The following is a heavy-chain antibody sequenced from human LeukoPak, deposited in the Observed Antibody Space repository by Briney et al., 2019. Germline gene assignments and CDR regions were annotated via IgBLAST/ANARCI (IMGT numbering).Heavy chain of an antibody. CDR3: ARGPCGSGYCSFDY. CDR2: ISYDGNNK. Sequence: HAGGSLRLSFAASGFTFINYGLHWVRQAPGKGLAWVAVISYDGNNKYYADSVKGRFTISRDNSKNTLYVQMNSLRAEDTAVYYCARGPCGSGYCSFDYWGQGTLVTVSS. J-gene: IGHJ4*02. D-gene: IGHD3-3*01. V-gene: IGHV3-30-3*01. CDR1: GFTFINYG.